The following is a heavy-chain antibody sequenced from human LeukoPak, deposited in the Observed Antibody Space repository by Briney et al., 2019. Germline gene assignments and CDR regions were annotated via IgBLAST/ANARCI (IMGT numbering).Heavy chain of an antibody. CDR3: AKDDDMGATHFDY. CDR2: IRYDGSNR. Sequence: GGSLRLSCAASGFTFSSYGMHWVRQAPGKGLEWVAFIRYDGSNRYYADSVKGRFTISRDNSKNTLYLQMNSLRAEDTAVYYCAKDDDMGATHFDYWGQGTLVTVSS. CDR1: GFTFSSYG. D-gene: IGHD1-26*01. J-gene: IGHJ4*02. V-gene: IGHV3-30*02.